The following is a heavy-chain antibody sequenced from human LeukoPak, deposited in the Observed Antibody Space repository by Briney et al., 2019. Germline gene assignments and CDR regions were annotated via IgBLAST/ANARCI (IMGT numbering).Heavy chain of an antibody. J-gene: IGHJ5*02. V-gene: IGHV4-30-4*01. CDR3: ARPYYYDSRIDP. Sequence: PTQTLSLTCTVSGGSISSGDYYWSWIRQPPGKGLEWIAYMYYSGSTYYNPSLKSRVTMSADTSKNQLSLKLSSVTAADTAVYYCARPYYYDSRIDPWGQGILVTVSS. CDR2: MYYSGST. CDR1: GGSISSGDYY. D-gene: IGHD3-22*01.